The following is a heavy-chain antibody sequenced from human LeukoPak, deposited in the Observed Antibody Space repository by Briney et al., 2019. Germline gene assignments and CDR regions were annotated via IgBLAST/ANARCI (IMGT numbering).Heavy chain of an antibody. CDR2: ISSSGSTI. J-gene: IGHJ4*02. Sequence: PGGSLRLSCAASGFTFSDYYMSWIRQAPGKGLEWVSYISSSGSTIYYADSVEGRFTISRDNAKNSLHLQMNSLRAEDTAVYYCARDSYSSMPDYWGQGTLVTVSS. CDR1: GFTFSDYY. CDR3: ARDSYSSMPDY. V-gene: IGHV3-11*04. D-gene: IGHD5-18*01.